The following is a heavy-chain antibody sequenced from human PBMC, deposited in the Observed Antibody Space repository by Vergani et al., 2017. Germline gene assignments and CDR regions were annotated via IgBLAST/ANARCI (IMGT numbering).Heavy chain of an antibody. J-gene: IGHJ5*02. CDR3: AKVTTMMVSWFDP. D-gene: IGHD3-22*01. Sequence: EVQLLESGGGLVPPGGSLRLSCAASGFPFSRYAMSWVRQAPGKGLEWVSAISGSGGSTYYADSVKGRFNISRDNSKNTLYLQMNRRRAEDTAVYYCAKVTTMMVSWFDPWGQGTLVTVSS. CDR1: GFPFSRYA. V-gene: IGHV3-23*01. CDR2: ISGSGGST.